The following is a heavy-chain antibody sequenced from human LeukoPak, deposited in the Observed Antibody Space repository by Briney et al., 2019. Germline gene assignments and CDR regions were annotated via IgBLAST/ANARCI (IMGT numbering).Heavy chain of an antibody. CDR1: GYTFTGSY. CDR2: INPNSGDT. CDR3: ARARALDY. Sequence: ASVKVSCKASGYTFTGSYIYWVRHAPGPGLEWMGWINPNSGDTNYVQRFQGRVTMTRDTPINTAYMELSRLRSDDTAMYYCARARALDYWGQGTLVTVSS. J-gene: IGHJ4*02. V-gene: IGHV1-2*02.